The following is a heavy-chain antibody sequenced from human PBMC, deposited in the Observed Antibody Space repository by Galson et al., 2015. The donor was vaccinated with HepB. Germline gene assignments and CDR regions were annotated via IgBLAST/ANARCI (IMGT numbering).Heavy chain of an antibody. CDR1: GYTLTELS. CDR2: FDPEDGET. CDR3: ATVIAAAGYNWFDP. V-gene: IGHV1-24*01. J-gene: IGHJ5*02. D-gene: IGHD6-13*01. Sequence: SVKVSCKVSGYTLTELSMHWVRQAPGKGLEWMGGFDPEDGETIYAQKFQGRVTMTEDTSTDTAYMELSSLRSEDTAVYYCATVIAAAGYNWFDPWGQGTLVTVSS.